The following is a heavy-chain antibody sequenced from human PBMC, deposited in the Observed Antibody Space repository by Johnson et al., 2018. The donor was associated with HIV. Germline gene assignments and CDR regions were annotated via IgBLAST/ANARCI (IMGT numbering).Heavy chain of an antibody. CDR1: EFTFGDYD. Sequence: VQLVESGGGVVRPGESLGLSCAASEFTFGDYDMAWVRVAPGKGLEWVSGINWSGASAGYADSVKGRFTISRDNGKNSLYLEMNSLRAEDTALYYCVKDIWASYDAFDIWGQGTMVTVSS. CDR3: VKDIWASYDAFDI. CDR2: INWSGASA. D-gene: IGHD3-16*01. V-gene: IGHV3-20*04. J-gene: IGHJ3*02.